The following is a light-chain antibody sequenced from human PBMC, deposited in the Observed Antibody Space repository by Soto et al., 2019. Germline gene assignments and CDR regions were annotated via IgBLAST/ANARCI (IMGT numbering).Light chain of an antibody. CDR2: GAS. Sequence: EIVMTQSPATLSVSPGERATISCRASQSVSSNLAWYQQKPGQAPRLLIYGASTRATGIPARFSGSGSGTEFTLTISSLQSEDFAVYYCQQYNNWGTFGQGTKVEIK. J-gene: IGKJ1*01. CDR3: QQYNNWGT. V-gene: IGKV3-15*01. CDR1: QSVSSN.